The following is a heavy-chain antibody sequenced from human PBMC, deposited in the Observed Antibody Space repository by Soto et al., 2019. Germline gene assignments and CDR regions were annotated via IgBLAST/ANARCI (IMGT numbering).Heavy chain of an antibody. CDR3: ARIYSRARFDP. Sequence: RRLSCAASGFTFSSYWMSWVRQAPGKGLEWVANIKQDGSEKYYVDSVKGRFTISRDNAKNSLYLQMNSLRAEDTAVYYCARIYSRARFDPWGQGTLVTVSS. J-gene: IGHJ5*02. CDR2: IKQDGSEK. CDR1: GFTFSSYW. D-gene: IGHD4-4*01. V-gene: IGHV3-7*03.